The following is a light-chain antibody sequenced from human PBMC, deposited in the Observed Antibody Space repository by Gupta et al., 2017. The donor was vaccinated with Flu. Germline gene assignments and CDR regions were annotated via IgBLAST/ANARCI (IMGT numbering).Light chain of an antibody. CDR3: QKYNNWSGT. CDR1: QSVRTN. J-gene: IGKJ3*01. Sequence: PATLAVSPGERASLSCRASQSVRTNLSWYQQKPGQEPRRLIYGESTRATGIPARLSGSGSETEFTLTINSLQSEEFAVYYCQKYNNWSGTFGPGTKVDIK. CDR2: GES. V-gene: IGKV3-15*01.